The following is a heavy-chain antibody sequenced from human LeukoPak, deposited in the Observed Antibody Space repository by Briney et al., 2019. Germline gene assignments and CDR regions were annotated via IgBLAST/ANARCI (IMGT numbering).Heavy chain of an antibody. CDR2: LNTYNGQT. CDR3: ARDRLCLTVAVIFDY. J-gene: IGHJ4*02. Sequence: ASVKVSRKASGYTFTNYGISWVRQAPGQGLEWMGWLNTYNGQTDYAQKFQGRVTMTTDTSTSTAYMELRSLRSDDTAVYFCARDRLCLTVAVIFDYWGQGTLVTVSS. D-gene: IGHD6-19*01. V-gene: IGHV1-18*01. CDR1: GYTFTNYG.